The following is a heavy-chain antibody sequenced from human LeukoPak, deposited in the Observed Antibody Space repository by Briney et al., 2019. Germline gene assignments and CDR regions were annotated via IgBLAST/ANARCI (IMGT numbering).Heavy chain of an antibody. D-gene: IGHD2-2*01. CDR2: ISAYNGNT. Sequence: ASVKVSCKASGYTFTSYGISWVRQAPGQGLEWMGWISAYNGNTNYAQKLQGRVTMTTDTSTSTAYMELRSLRSDDTAVYYCARDILGSVVVPAASDYWGQGTLVTVSS. CDR3: ARDILGSVVVPAASDY. CDR1: GYTFTSYG. J-gene: IGHJ4*02. V-gene: IGHV1-18*01.